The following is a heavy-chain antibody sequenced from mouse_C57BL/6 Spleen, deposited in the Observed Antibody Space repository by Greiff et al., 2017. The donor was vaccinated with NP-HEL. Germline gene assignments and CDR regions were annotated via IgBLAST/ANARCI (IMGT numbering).Heavy chain of an antibody. D-gene: IGHD1-1*01. V-gene: IGHV14-4*01. CDR3: TTRGYGSSGDY. J-gene: IGHJ2*01. Sequence: VQLQQSGAELVRPGASVKLSCTASGFNIKDDYMHWVKQRPEQGLEWIGWIDPENGDTEYASKFQGKATITADTSSNTAYLQLSSLTSEDTAVYYCTTRGYGSSGDYWGQSTTLTVSS. CDR2: IDPENGDT. CDR1: GFNIKDDY.